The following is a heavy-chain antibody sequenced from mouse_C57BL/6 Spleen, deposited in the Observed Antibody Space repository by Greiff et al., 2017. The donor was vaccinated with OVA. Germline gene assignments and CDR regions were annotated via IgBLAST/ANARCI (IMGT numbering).Heavy chain of an antibody. Sequence: QVQLQQSGAELAKPGASVKLSCKASGYTFTSYWMHWVQQSPGQGLEWIGYLNPSSGYTKYNQKFKDQPTLTADKSSSTAYMQLSSLTYEDSAVYYCARWYYNGSSPYYFDYWGQGTTLTVSS. CDR2: LNPSSGYT. D-gene: IGHD1-1*01. CDR1: GYTFTSYW. CDR3: ARWYYNGSSPYYFDY. J-gene: IGHJ2*01. V-gene: IGHV1-7*01.